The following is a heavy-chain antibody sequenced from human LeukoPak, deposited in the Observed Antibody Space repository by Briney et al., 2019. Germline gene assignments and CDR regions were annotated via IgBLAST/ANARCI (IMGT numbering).Heavy chain of an antibody. CDR1: GFTFSSYA. D-gene: IGHD5-18*01. Sequence: GRSLRLSCAASGFTFSSYAMHWVRQAPGKGLEWVAVISYDGSNKYYADSGKGRFTISRDNSKNTLYLQMNSLRAEDTAVYYCAREYGYSYAYYYYYYMDVWGKGTTVTVSS. CDR3: AREYGYSYAYYYYYYMDV. J-gene: IGHJ6*03. CDR2: ISYDGSNK. V-gene: IGHV3-30*04.